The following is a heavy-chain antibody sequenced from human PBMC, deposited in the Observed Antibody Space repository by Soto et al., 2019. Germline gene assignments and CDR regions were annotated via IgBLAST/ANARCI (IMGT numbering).Heavy chain of an antibody. D-gene: IGHD1-20*01. V-gene: IGHV3-23*01. J-gene: IGHJ4*02. CDR1: GFTFNIYA. CDR3: ATVHNTSRSFDY. Sequence: GGSLRLSCAASGFTFNIYAMTWVRQAPGKGLEWVSTTGAAGRTTYYSDSVKGRFTVSRDNSKNTLDLQMSNLRAEDTAVYYCATVHNTSRSFDYWGQGTLVTVSS. CDR2: TGAAGRTT.